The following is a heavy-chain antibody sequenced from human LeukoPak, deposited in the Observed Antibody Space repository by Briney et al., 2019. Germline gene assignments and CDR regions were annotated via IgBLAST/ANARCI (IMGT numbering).Heavy chain of an antibody. D-gene: IGHD1-26*01. J-gene: IGHJ4*02. CDR2: IYHGGST. CDR3: ARWTSGM. V-gene: IGHV4-38-2*01. Sequence: SETLSLTCAVSGPSIRSGYYWGWSRPPPGKGLEWIGTIYHGGSTYYNPSLKSRVTISVDTSKNQLSLNLSSVTAADTAVYYCARWTSGMWGQGTLVTVSS. CDR1: GPSIRSGYY.